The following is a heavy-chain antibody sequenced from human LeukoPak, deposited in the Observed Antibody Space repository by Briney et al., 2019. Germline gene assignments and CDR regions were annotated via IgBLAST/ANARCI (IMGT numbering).Heavy chain of an antibody. V-gene: IGHV1-2*02. D-gene: IGHD3-22*01. CDR1: GYTFTGYY. CDR3: ARDSGSSGYYLPT. Sequence: ASVKVSCKASGYTFTGYYMHWVRQAPGQGLEWMGWINPNSGVTNYAQKFQGRVTMTRDTSISTAYMELSRLRSDDTAVYYCARDSGSSGYYLPTWGQGTLVTVSS. J-gene: IGHJ5*02. CDR2: INPNSGVT.